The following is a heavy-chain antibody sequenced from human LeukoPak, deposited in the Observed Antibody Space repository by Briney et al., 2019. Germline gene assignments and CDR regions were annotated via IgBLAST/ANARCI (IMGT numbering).Heavy chain of an antibody. J-gene: IGHJ4*02. D-gene: IGHD3-22*01. Sequence: SWIRQHPGKGLEWIGRIKNKVDDETKKSAAPVRRSFTISRDDSKNTVYLKMDSLRPEDTAVYYCTADTFESSRYSPDYWGQGTLVTVSS. CDR3: TADTFESSRYSPDY. CDR2: IKNKVDDETK. V-gene: IGHV3-15*01.